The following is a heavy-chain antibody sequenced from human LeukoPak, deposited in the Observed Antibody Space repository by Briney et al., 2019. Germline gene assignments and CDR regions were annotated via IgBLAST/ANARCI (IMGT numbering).Heavy chain of an antibody. V-gene: IGHV1-69*06. CDR2: IIPIFGTA. J-gene: IGHJ4*02. CDR1: GGTFSSYA. D-gene: IGHD3-10*01. CDR3: ARVVRSRTMVRVPDY. Sequence: ASVKVSCKASGGTFSSYAISWVRQAPGQGLEWMGGIIPIFGTANYAQKFQGRVTITADKSTSTAYMELSSLRSEDTAVYYCARVVRSRTMVRVPDYWGQGTLVTVSS.